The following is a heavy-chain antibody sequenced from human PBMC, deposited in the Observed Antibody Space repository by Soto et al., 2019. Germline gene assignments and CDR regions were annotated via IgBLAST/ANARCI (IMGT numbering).Heavy chain of an antibody. Sequence: EVQLVESGGGLVQPGGSLRLSCAASGFTFSSYWMTWARQAPGKGLEWVASMNRDGSEKRYVDSVEGRFTISRANAKNSLFLQMNSLSPDDTAVYYCGRDAGRRFDYWGQRSLVTVSS. D-gene: IGHD6-13*01. CDR2: MNRDGSEK. J-gene: IGHJ4*02. V-gene: IGHV3-7*01. CDR3: GRDAGRRFDY. CDR1: GFTFSSYW.